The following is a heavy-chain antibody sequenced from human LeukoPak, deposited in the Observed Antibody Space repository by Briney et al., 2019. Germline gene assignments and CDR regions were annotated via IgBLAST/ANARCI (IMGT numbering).Heavy chain of an antibody. D-gene: IGHD6-13*01. CDR3: AREMAAGHYHDAFDI. Sequence: GGSLRLSCAASGFTVSSNYMSWVRQAPGKGLEWVSVIYSGGSTYYADSVKGRFTISRDNSKNTLYLQMNSLRAEDTAVYYRAREMAAGHYHDAFDIWGQGTMVTVSS. J-gene: IGHJ3*02. CDR2: IYSGGST. V-gene: IGHV3-66*01. CDR1: GFTVSSNY.